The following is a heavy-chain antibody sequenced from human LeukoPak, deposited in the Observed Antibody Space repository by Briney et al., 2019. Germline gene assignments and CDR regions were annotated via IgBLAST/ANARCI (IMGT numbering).Heavy chain of an antibody. Sequence: GGSLRLSCTASGFNFRDFSMHWVRQIPGQGLEWVSPVSGDGDVTYYADSVKGRFTISRDNGRNLLYLQMNSLSGEDTAFCYCAKGNNTTSFNFDYWGQGTLVTVSS. V-gene: IGHV3-43*02. CDR1: GFNFRDFS. D-gene: IGHD1-14*01. J-gene: IGHJ4*02. CDR3: AKGNNTTSFNFDY. CDR2: VSGDGDVT.